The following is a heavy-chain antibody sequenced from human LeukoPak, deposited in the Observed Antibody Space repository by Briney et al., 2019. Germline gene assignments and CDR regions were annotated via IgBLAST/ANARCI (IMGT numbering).Heavy chain of an antibody. J-gene: IGHJ4*02. V-gene: IGHV3-30*18. CDR3: AKDFSSSGWSYYFDY. CDR1: GFTFSSYG. CDR2: ISYDGSNK. Sequence: GSLRLSCAASGFTFSSYGMHWVRQAPGKGLEWVAVISYDGSNKYYADSVKGRFTISRDNSKNTLYLQMSSLRAEDTAVYYCAKDFSSSGWSYYFDYWGQGTLVTVSS. D-gene: IGHD6-19*01.